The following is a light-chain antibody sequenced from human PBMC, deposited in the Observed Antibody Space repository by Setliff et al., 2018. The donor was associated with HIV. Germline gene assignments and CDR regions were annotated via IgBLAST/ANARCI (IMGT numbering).Light chain of an antibody. Sequence: QSALAQPPSVSGSPGQSVTISCTGTSSDVGSYNRVAWYQQTPGTAPKLMIYEVSNRPSGVPDRFSGSKSDNTASLTISGLQAEDEADYYCSSYASTSYARSSIYVFGTGTKVTVL. J-gene: IGLJ1*01. CDR3: SSYASTSYARSSIYV. CDR1: SSDVGSYNR. CDR2: EVS. V-gene: IGLV2-18*02.